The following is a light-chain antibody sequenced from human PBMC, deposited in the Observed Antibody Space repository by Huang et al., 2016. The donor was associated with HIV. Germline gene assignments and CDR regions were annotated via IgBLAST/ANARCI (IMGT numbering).Light chain of an antibody. CDR3: QQYNNWPYT. CDR2: GAS. Sequence: DTVMTQTPATLPVSPGARATLPCRASQSVGSKLAWFQQKPGQAPRLLIHGASTRATGIPARFSGSGSGTEFTLTISSLQSEDFAVYYCQQYNNWPYTFGQGTKLEIK. CDR1: QSVGSK. V-gene: IGKV3-15*01. J-gene: IGKJ2*01.